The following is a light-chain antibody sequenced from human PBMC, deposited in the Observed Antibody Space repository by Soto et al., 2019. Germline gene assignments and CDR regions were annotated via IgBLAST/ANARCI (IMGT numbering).Light chain of an antibody. CDR1: SSNIGNNY. V-gene: IGLV1-51*01. J-gene: IGLJ1*01. CDR2: DNN. Sequence: QSVLTQPPSVSAAPGQKVTISCSGSSSNIGNNYVSWYQHLPGTAPKLLIYDNNKRPSGIPDRFSGSKSGTSATLGTTGLQTGDEADYYCGTWDSSLSALYVFGTGTKVTVL. CDR3: GTWDSSLSALYV.